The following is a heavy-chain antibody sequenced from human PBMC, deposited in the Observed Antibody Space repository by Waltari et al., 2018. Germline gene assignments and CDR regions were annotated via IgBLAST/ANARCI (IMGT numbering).Heavy chain of an antibody. J-gene: IGHJ6*02. CDR2: IYYSGST. D-gene: IGHD2-2*01. V-gene: IGHV4-39*07. Sequence: QLQLQESCPGLVKPSQTLSLTCTVSVGSISSSSYYWGWIRQPPGKGMEWIGSIYYSGSTYYNPSLKSRVTISVDTSKNQFSLKLSSVTAADTAVYYCARDQYRGYYGMDVWGQGTTVTVSS. CDR1: VGSISSSSYY. CDR3: ARDQYRGYYGMDV.